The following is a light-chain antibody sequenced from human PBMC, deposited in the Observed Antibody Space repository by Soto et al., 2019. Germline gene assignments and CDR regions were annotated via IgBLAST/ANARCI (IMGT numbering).Light chain of an antibody. CDR2: AAS. J-gene: IGKJ1*01. CDR1: QSISNH. Sequence: DIQITQSPSSLSSSVGDRVIITCRASQSISNHLNWYQQKPGKAPKLLIFAASSLQSGVPSRFSGSRSGPDFTLTISSLQPEDFATYYCQQSYSIPPTFGQGTKVDI. V-gene: IGKV1-39*01. CDR3: QQSYSIPPT.